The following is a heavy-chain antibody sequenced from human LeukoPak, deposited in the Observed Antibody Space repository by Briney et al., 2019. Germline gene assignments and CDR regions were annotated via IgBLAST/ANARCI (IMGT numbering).Heavy chain of an antibody. V-gene: IGHV4-31*11. D-gene: IGHD4-23*01. Sequence: PSQTLSLTCGVSGGSISSGTYYWSWIRQPPGKGLEWIGEINDSGSTNYNPSLKSRATISADTSKNQFSLNLSSVTAADTAVYYCARHMLGGKRSFDSWGQGTLVTVSS. CDR1: GGSISSGTYY. J-gene: IGHJ4*02. CDR3: ARHMLGGKRSFDS. CDR2: INDSGST.